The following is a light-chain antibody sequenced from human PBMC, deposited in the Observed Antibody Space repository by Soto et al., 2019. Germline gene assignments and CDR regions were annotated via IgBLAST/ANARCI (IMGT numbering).Light chain of an antibody. V-gene: IGKV1-17*01. J-gene: IGKJ5*01. CDR2: GAS. Sequence: DIQMNQSPSTLSGSVGDRVTITSRASQGIRSWLAWYQQNPGKVPKRLIYGASSLQSGVPSRFSGTGSGTEFTLTISSLQPEDFATYDCLQHNSYPPTFGQGTRLEIK. CDR1: QGIRSW. CDR3: LQHNSYPPT.